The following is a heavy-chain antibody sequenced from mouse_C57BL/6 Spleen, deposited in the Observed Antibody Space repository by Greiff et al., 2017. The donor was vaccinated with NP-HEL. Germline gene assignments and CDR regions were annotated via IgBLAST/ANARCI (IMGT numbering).Heavy chain of an antibody. CDR1: GYSFTGYY. CDR2: INPSTGGT. CDR3: ARSYDYGAWFAY. V-gene: IGHV1-42*01. J-gene: IGHJ3*01. D-gene: IGHD2-4*01. Sequence: EVKLQESGPELVKPGASVKISCKASGYSFTGYYMNWVKQSPEKSLEWIGEINPSTGGTTYNQKFKAKATLTVDKSSSTAYMQLKSLTSEDSAVYYCARSYDYGAWFAYWGQGTLVTVSA.